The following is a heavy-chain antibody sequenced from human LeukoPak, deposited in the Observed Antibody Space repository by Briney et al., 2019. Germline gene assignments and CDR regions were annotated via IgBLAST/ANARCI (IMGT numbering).Heavy chain of an antibody. CDR3: ARGGATTLFDY. CDR2: ITTNGGKT. J-gene: IGHJ4*02. CDR1: GFTFSSYA. V-gene: IGHV3-64*01. D-gene: IGHD1-26*01. Sequence: GGSLRLSCAASGFTFSSYAMHWVRQAPGKGLEYVSAITTNGGKTYYGNSVKGRFTISRDNSKNTLYLQMGSLRIEDMAVYYRARGGATTLFDYWGQGTLVTVSS.